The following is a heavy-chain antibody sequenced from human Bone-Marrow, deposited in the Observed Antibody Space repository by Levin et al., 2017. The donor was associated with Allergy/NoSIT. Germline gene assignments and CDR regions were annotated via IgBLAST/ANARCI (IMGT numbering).Heavy chain of an antibody. CDR1: GYPFAAFY. CDR2: VNPISGHT. CDR3: ARERNKDFDY. Sequence: ASVKVSCKASGYPFAAFYIHWVRQAPGQGLEWMGWVNPISGHTQYSWSFQGRVTMTGDTSSNTAYMELTSLRSDDTAVYYCARERNKDFDYWGQGTLVPVSS. J-gene: IGHJ4*02. V-gene: IGHV1-2*02. D-gene: IGHD2/OR15-2a*01.